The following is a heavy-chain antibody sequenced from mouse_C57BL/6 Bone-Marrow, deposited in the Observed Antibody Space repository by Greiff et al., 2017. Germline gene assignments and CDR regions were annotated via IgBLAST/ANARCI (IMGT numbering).Heavy chain of an antibody. J-gene: IGHJ4*01. CDR2: ISYSGST. Sequence: EVMLVESGPGLAKPSQTLSLTCSVTGYSITSDYWNWIRKFPGNKLEYMGYISYSGSTYYNPSLKSRSSITRDTSKKQYYLQLNSVTTEDTATYYGARGHYYGSSYAMDYWGQGTSVTVSS. V-gene: IGHV3-8*01. D-gene: IGHD1-1*01. CDR1: GYSITSDY. CDR3: ARGHYYGSSYAMDY.